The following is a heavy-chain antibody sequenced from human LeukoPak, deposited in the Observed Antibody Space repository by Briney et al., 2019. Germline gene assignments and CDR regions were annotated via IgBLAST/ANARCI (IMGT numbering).Heavy chain of an antibody. CDR1: GGSISRYY. V-gene: IGHV4-59*01. D-gene: IGHD6-13*01. J-gene: IGHJ4*02. CDR3: ARGAAATY. Sequence: SETLSLTCTVSGGSISRYYWSWIRQPPGKGLEWIGYIYSSGSTNYNPSLKSRVTISVDTSKNQFSLKLSSVTAADTAVYYCARGAAATYWGQGTLVTVSS. CDR2: IYSSGST.